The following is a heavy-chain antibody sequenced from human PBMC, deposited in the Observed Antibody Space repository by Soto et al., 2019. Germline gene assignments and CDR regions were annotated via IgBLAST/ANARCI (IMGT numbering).Heavy chain of an antibody. CDR3: ARAGLSGYYTYNWFDP. D-gene: IGHD3-3*01. J-gene: IGHJ5*02. V-gene: IGHV4-34*01. Sequence: SETLSLTCAVYCGSFSGYYWSWIRQPPGKGLEWIGEINHSGSTYYNPSLKSRVTISVDRSKNQFSLKLSSVTAADTAVYYCARAGLSGYYTYNWFDPWGQGTLVTVSS. CDR1: CGSFSGYY. CDR2: INHSGST.